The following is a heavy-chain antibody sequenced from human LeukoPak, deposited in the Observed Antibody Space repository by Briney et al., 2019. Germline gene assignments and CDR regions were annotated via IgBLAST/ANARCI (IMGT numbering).Heavy chain of an antibody. J-gene: IGHJ4*02. Sequence: PGRSLRLSCAASGFTFSSYAMHWVRQAPGKGLVWVSRINSDGSSTSYADSVKGRFTISRDNAKNTLYLQMNSLRAEDTAVYYCASGYVAFDYWGQGTLVTVSS. V-gene: IGHV3-74*01. CDR2: INSDGSST. D-gene: IGHD3-22*01. CDR3: ASGYVAFDY. CDR1: GFTFSSYA.